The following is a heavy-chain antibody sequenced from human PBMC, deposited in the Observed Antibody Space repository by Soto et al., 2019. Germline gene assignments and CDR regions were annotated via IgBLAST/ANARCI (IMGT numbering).Heavy chain of an antibody. CDR2: ISGSGGST. J-gene: IGHJ4*02. Sequence: EVQLLESGGGLVQPGGSLRLSCAASGFTFSSYAMRWVRQAPGKGLEWVSAISGSGGSTYYADSVKGRFTISRDNFKNARYLQMNRLRAEDTAVYYCAKWGTGSYFDYWGQGTLVTVSS. CDR1: GFTFSSYA. V-gene: IGHV3-23*01. CDR3: AKWGTGSYFDY. D-gene: IGHD3-10*01.